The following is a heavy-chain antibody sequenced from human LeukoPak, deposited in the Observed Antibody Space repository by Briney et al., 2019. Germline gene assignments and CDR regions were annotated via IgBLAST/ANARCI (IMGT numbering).Heavy chain of an antibody. CDR3: AKDSQNIVVGGAFDI. V-gene: IGHV4-4*07. Sequence: PSETLSLTCTVSGDSISSYYWSWIRQPAGRGLEWIGRIYVSGSTNYNPSLKSRVTMSVDTSRNQLSLKLSSVTAADTAVYYCAKDSQNIVVGGAFDIWGQGTMVTVSS. J-gene: IGHJ3*02. D-gene: IGHD3-16*02. CDR2: IYVSGST. CDR1: GDSISSYY.